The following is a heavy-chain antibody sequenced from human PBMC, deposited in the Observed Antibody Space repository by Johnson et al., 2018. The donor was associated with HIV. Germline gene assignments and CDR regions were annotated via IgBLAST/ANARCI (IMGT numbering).Heavy chain of an antibody. V-gene: IGHV3-30-3*01. J-gene: IGHJ3*02. D-gene: IGHD5-12*01. CDR2: ISYDGSNK. CDR1: GFTFRSYA. CDR3: ARGRKDIEAADGLDNDAFDM. Sequence: QVQLVESGGGVVQPGRSLRLSCAASGFTFRSYAMHWVRQAPGRGLEWVAVISYDGSNKYYADSVKGRFTISRDNSKNTLYLQMDSLRPEDTAVYYCARGRKDIEAADGLDNDAFDMWGQGTLVTVSS.